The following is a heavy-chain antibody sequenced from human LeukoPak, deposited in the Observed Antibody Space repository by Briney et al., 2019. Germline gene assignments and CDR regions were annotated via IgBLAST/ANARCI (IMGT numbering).Heavy chain of an antibody. J-gene: IGHJ4*02. V-gene: IGHV4-34*01. CDR3: ATTSMYYDTLTGYYRY. CDR2: INHSGST. CDR1: RGSFSGFY. Sequence: PSETLSLTCAVFRGSFSGFYWSWIRQPPGKGLEWIGEINHSGSTNYNPSLKSRVTISLDKSKNQFSLRLSSVTAADTAVYYCATTSMYYDTLTGYYRYWGQGTLVTVSS. D-gene: IGHD3-9*01.